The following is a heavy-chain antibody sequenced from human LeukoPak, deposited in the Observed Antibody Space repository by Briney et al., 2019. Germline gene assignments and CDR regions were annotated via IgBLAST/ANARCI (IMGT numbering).Heavy chain of an antibody. D-gene: IGHD2/OR15-2a*01. CDR2: IKSKTDGGTT. J-gene: IGHJ6*03. CDR1: GFTFSNAW. CDR3: THPFDGSLYYYYMDV. Sequence: KPGGSLRLSCAASGFTFSNAWMSWVRQAPGKGLEWVGRIKSKTDGGTTDYAAPVKGRFTISRDDSKNTLYLQMNSLKTEDTAVYYCTHPFDGSLYYYYMDVWGKGTTVTVSS. V-gene: IGHV3-15*01.